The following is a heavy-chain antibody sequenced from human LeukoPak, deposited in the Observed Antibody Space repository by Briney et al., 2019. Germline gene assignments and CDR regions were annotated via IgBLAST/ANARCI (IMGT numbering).Heavy chain of an antibody. D-gene: IGHD6-19*01. V-gene: IGHV3-9*01. CDR3: ARDQQWLDY. J-gene: IGHJ4*02. CDR2: ISWNSGSI. CDR1: GFTFDDYA. Sequence: GGSLRLSCAASGFTFDDYAMHWVRQAPGKGLEWVSGISWNSGSIGYADSVKGRFTISRDNAKNSLYLQMNSLRAEDTAVYYCARDQQWLDYWGQGTLVTVSS.